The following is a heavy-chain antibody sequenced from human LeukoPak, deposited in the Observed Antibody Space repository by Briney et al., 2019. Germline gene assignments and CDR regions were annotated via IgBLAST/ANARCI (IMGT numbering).Heavy chain of an antibody. D-gene: IGHD5/OR15-5a*01. CDR2: ISDDGIKI. CDR3: GKGPGYSVYDNLPHH. Sequence: PGRSLRFSCAASGFRFSSYGMHWVRQAPGKGLEWVAVISDDGIKIYYGDSVEGRFTISRDNSKNTLNLQMDSLRADDTAVYYCGKGPGYSVYDNLPHHWGQGTLVTVSS. J-gene: IGHJ5*02. CDR1: GFRFSSYG. V-gene: IGHV3-30*18.